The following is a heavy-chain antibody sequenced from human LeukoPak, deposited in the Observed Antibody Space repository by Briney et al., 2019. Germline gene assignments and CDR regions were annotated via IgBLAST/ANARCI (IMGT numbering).Heavy chain of an antibody. V-gene: IGHV3-30-3*01. CDR3: AKDGLTNNYYYYMDV. Sequence: PGGSLRLSCAASGFTFSSYAMHWVRQAPGKGLEWVAVISYDGSNKYYADSVKGRFTISRDNSKNTLYLQMNSLRAEDTAVYYCAKDGLTNNYYYYMDVWGKGTTVTVSS. CDR1: GFTFSSYA. J-gene: IGHJ6*03. D-gene: IGHD6-19*01. CDR2: ISYDGSNK.